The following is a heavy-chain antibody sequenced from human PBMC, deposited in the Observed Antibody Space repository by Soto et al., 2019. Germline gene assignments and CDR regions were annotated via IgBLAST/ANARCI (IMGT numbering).Heavy chain of an antibody. CDR2: IYHSGST. V-gene: IGHV4-59*01. CDR1: GGSISSFF. D-gene: IGHD3-22*01. Sequence: SETLSLTCTVSGGSISSFFWSWIRQPPGKGLEWIGYIYHSGSTNYSPSLKSRVTISVDTSKNQFSLKLSSVTAADTAMYYCARLTYYDSTGTFDYWGQGTLVTVSS. CDR3: ARLTYYDSTGTFDY. J-gene: IGHJ4*02.